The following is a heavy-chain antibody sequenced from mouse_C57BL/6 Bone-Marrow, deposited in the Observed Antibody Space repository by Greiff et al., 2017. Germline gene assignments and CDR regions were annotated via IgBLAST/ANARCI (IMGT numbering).Heavy chain of an antibody. Sequence: EVKLVESGGGLVKPGGSLKLSCAASGFTFSSYAMSWVRQTPEKRLEWVATISDGGSYTYYPDNVKGRFTISRDNAKNNLYLQMSHLKSEDTAMYYCARAPGFGYWGQGTTLTVSS. CDR3: ARAPGFGY. CDR1: GFTFSSYA. CDR2: ISDGGSYT. J-gene: IGHJ2*01. V-gene: IGHV5-4*03.